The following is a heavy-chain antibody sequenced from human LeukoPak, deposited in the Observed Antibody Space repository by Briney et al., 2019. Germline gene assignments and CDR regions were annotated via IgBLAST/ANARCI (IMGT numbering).Heavy chain of an antibody. D-gene: IGHD3-3*01. V-gene: IGHV4-4*07. J-gene: IGHJ4*02. CDR2: LYIRGST. CDR3: ARDQGYFDFDY. Sequence: PSETLSLTCTVSGGSISSYYWSWIRQPAGKGLEWIGRLYIRGSTNYNPSLKSRVTMSVDTSKNQFSLKLTSVTAADTAAYYCARDQGYFDFDYWGQGILVTVSS. CDR1: GGSISSYY.